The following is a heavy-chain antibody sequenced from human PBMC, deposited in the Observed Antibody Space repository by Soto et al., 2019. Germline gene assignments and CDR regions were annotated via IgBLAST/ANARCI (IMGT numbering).Heavy chain of an antibody. V-gene: IGHV4-34*01. J-gene: IGHJ6*02. CDR3: ARGVGGYCSSTSCYRKLYYYYYGMDV. Sequence: KSSETLSLTCAVYGGSFSGYYWSWIRQPPGKGLEWIGEINHSGSTNYNPSLKSRVTISVDTSKNQFSLKLSSVTAADTAVYYCARGVGGYCSSTSCYRKLYYYYYGMDVWGQGTTVTVSS. CDR1: GGSFSGYY. D-gene: IGHD2-2*01. CDR2: INHSGST.